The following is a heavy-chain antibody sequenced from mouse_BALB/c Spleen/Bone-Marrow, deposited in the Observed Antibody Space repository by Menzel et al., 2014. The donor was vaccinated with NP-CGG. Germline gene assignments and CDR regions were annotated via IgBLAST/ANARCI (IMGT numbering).Heavy chain of an antibody. CDR1: GFTFNNYA. D-gene: IGHD2-3*01. V-gene: IGHV5-9-3*01. CDR2: ISSGGGYI. CDR3: ARQESIYDGYYGGFAY. Sequence: EVQLVESGGGLVKPGGALNLSCAASGFTFNNYAMSWVRQTPERRLEWVATISSGGGYIYYPVSVKGQFTISRDNAKNTLYLQMSSLRSEDTAMYYCARQESIYDGYYGGFAYWGQGTLVTVSA. J-gene: IGHJ3*01.